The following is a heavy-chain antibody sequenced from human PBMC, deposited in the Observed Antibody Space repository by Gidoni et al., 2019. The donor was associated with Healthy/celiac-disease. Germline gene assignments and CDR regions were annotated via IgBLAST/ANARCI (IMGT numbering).Heavy chain of an antibody. CDR2: IYHSGST. Sequence: QVQLQESGPGLVKPSGTLSLTCAVSGGYIRSSNWWSWVRKHPGKGLEWIGEIYHSGSTNYNPSLKSRVTISVDKSKNQFALKLSSVTAADTAVYYCARVLAAAGTHNFDYWGQGTLVTVSS. V-gene: IGHV4-4*02. D-gene: IGHD6-13*01. J-gene: IGHJ4*02. CDR1: GGYIRSSNW. CDR3: ARVLAAAGTHNFDY.